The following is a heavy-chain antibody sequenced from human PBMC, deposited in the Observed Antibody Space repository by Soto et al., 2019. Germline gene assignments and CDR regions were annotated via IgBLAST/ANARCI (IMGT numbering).Heavy chain of an antibody. CDR2: IYSNGDT. Sequence: EVQLVETGGGLIQPGGSLRLSCAASGFSVGSNYMTWVRQSPGKGLEWVSLIYSNGDTDYADSVKGRFSISRDNFKNTLYLQMNNLSAEDPAVYHCARKSDSSPVPEADGVWGRGTLVTVSS. CDR3: ARKSDSSPVPEADGV. V-gene: IGHV3-53*02. CDR1: GFSVGSNY. D-gene: IGHD2-8*01. J-gene: IGHJ4*02.